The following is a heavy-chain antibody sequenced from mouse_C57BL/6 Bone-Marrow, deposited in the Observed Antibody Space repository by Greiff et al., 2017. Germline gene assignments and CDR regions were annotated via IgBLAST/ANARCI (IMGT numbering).Heavy chain of an antibody. J-gene: IGHJ3*01. Sequence: EVQLQQSGAELVRPGASVKLSCTASGFNIKDDYMHWVKQRPEQGLEWIGWIDPENGYTEYAPKFQGKATITADTSSNTAYLQLSSLTSEDTAVYCCTTWFRLFAYWGQGTLVTVSA. CDR3: TTWFRLFAY. CDR2: IDPENGYT. V-gene: IGHV14-4*01. D-gene: IGHD2-2*01. CDR1: GFNIKDDY.